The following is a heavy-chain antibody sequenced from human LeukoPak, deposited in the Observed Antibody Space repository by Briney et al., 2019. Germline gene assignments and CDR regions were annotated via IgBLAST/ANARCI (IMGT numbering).Heavy chain of an antibody. Sequence: SETLSLTCTVSGGSISSSSYYWGWIRQPPGKGLEWIGSIYYSGSTYYNPSLKGRVTISVDTSKNQFSLKLSSVTAADTAVYYCARESYSSSWYPHYWGQGTLVTVSS. J-gene: IGHJ4*02. CDR3: ARESYSSSWYPHY. CDR2: IYYSGST. CDR1: GGSISSSSYY. D-gene: IGHD6-13*01. V-gene: IGHV4-39*07.